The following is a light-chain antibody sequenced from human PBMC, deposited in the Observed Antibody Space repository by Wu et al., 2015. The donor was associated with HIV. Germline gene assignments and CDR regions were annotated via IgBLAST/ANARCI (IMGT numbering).Light chain of an antibody. Sequence: EIVLTQSPGTLSLSPGERATLSCRASQSVSSTYLGWYQQKTGQPPRLLIYSASRRATGIPDRFSGSGSGTDFTLTISRLEPEDFAVYYCQQYAGSPARITFGQGTRLEIK. J-gene: IGKJ5*01. CDR2: SAS. CDR3: QQYAGSPARIT. V-gene: IGKV3-20*01. CDR1: QSVSSTY.